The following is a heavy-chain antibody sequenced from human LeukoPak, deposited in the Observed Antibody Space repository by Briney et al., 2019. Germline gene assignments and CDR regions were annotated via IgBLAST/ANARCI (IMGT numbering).Heavy chain of an antibody. CDR1: GFSLTTSGVG. CDR3: ARRPPAAPHNWFDP. CDR2: IFWNDDK. J-gene: IGHJ5*02. D-gene: IGHD6-13*01. V-gene: IGHV2-5*01. Sequence: SGPTLVNPTQTLTLTCTFSGFSLTTSGVGVGWIRQPPGKALEWLALIFWNDDKRYSPSLTSRLTITKDTSKNQVVLTMTNMDPVDTATYYCARRPPAAPHNWFDPWGQGTLVTVSS.